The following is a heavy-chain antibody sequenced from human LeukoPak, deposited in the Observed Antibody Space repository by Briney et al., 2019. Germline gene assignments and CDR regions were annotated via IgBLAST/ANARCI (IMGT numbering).Heavy chain of an antibody. Sequence: SETLSLTCTDSGGSISSYYWSWIRQPPGKGLEWIGYIYYSGSTNYNPSLKSRVTISVDTSKNQFSLKLSSVTAADTAVYYCARLGSGTNNWFDPWGQGTLVTVSS. CDR3: ARLGSGTNNWFDP. D-gene: IGHD1-26*01. CDR1: GGSISSYY. J-gene: IGHJ5*02. CDR2: IYYSGST. V-gene: IGHV4-59*01.